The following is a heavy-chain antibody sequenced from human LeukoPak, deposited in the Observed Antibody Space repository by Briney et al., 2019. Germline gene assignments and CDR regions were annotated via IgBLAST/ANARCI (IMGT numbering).Heavy chain of an antibody. CDR2: INSDGSST. CDR1: GFTFSSYW. D-gene: IGHD3-22*01. V-gene: IGHV3-74*01. CDR3: ARPDNYYDSSGYYYDY. Sequence: GGSLRLPCAASGFTFSSYWMHWVRQAPGKGLVWVSRINSDGSSTSYADSVKGRFTISRDNAKNTLYLQMNSLRAEDTAVYYCARPDNYYDSSGYYYDYWGQGTLVTVSS. J-gene: IGHJ4*02.